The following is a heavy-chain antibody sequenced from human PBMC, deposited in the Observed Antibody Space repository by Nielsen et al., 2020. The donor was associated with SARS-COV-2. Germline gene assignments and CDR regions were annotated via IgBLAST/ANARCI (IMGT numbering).Heavy chain of an antibody. CDR2: ISYDGSNK. V-gene: IGHV3-30*18. CDR3: AKPFGGLYGSGSSFFDY. Sequence: SLKISCAASGFTFSSYGMHWVRQAPGKGLEWVAVISYDGSNKYYADSVKGRFTISRDNSKNTLYLQMNSLRAEDTAVYYCAKPFGGLYGSGSSFFDYWGQGTLVTVSS. D-gene: IGHD3-10*01. J-gene: IGHJ4*02. CDR1: GFTFSSYG.